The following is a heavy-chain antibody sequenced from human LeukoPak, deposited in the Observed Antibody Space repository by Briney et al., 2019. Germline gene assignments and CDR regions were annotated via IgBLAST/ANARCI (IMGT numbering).Heavy chain of an antibody. Sequence: GGSLRLSCAASGFTFSSYAMSWVRQAPGKGLEWVSAISGSGGNTYYADSVKGRFTISRDNSKNTLYLQMNSLRAEDTAVYYCAKDLGGYPNAYWGQGTLVTVSS. CDR2: ISGSGGNT. V-gene: IGHV3-23*01. CDR1: GFTFSSYA. J-gene: IGHJ4*02. CDR3: AKDLGGYPNAY. D-gene: IGHD3-22*01.